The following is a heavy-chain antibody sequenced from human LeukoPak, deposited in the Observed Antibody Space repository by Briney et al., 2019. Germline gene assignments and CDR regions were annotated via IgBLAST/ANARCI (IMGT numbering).Heavy chain of an antibody. J-gene: IGHJ4*02. CDR3: TRDRGAYILYDY. CDR2: IRSKAYGETA. CDR1: GFTFGDYA. Sequence: QPGGSLRLSCTASGFTFGDYAMSWIRQAPGKGLEWVGYIRSKAYGETADYAASVKGRFTISRDDSKAIAYLQMNSLKTEDTAVYHCTRDRGAYILYDYWGQGTLVTVSS. V-gene: IGHV3-49*03. D-gene: IGHD1-26*01.